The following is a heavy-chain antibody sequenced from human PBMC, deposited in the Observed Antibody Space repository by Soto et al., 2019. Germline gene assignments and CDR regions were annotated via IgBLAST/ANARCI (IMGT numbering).Heavy chain of an antibody. J-gene: IGHJ6*02. D-gene: IGHD4-4*01. Sequence: SETLSLTCTVSGGSISSGDYYWSWIRQPPGKGLEWIGYIYYSGSTYYNQSLKSRVTISVDTSKNQFSLKLSSVTAADTALYYCASSISTHGYYYGMDVWGQGTTVTVSS. CDR3: ASSISTHGYYYGMDV. CDR2: IYYSGST. CDR1: GGSISSGDYY. V-gene: IGHV4-30-4*01.